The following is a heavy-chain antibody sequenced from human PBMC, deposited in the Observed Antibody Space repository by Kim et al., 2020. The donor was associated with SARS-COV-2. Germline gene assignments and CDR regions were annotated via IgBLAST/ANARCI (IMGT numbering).Heavy chain of an antibody. Sequence: VDSVKGRFTLSRDSAENSLYLQMDSLRAEDSAIYYCARDKSIPSYDAFDIWGQGTMVTVSS. V-gene: IGHV3-7*03. CDR3: ARDKSIPSYDAFDI. D-gene: IGHD3-10*01. J-gene: IGHJ3*02.